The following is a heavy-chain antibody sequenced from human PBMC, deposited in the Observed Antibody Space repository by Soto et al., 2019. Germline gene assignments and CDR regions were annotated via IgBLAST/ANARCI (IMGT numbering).Heavy chain of an antibody. Sequence: QVQLQQWGAGLLKPSETLSLTCAVYGGSFSGYYWSWIRQPPGKGLEWIGEINHSGSTNYNPSLKSRVTISVDTSKNQFSLKLSSVTAADTAVYYCARGLGVYPFDLWGRGTLVTVSS. CDR1: GGSFSGYY. CDR2: INHSGST. D-gene: IGHD2-8*02. V-gene: IGHV4-34*01. J-gene: IGHJ2*01. CDR3: ARGLGVYPFDL.